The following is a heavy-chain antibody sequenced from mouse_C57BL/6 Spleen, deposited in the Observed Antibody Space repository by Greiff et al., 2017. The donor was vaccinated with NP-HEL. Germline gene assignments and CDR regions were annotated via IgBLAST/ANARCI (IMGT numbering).Heavy chain of an antibody. CDR3: ARRYDVVYYFDY. CDR2: IHPNSGST. CDR1: GYTFTSYW. D-gene: IGHD1-1*01. J-gene: IGHJ2*01. Sequence: QVQLQQPGAELVKPGASVKLSCKASGYTFTSYWMPWVKQRPGQGLEWIGMIHPNSGSTNYNAKFRSKATLTVDKSSSTAYTQLSCQSSEDSAVYYCARRYDVVYYFDYWGQGTTLTVSS. V-gene: IGHV1-64*01.